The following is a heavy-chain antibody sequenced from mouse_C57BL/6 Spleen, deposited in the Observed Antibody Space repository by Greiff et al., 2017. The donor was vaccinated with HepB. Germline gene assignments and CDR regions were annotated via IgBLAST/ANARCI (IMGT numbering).Heavy chain of an antibody. Sequence: EVMLVESGGGLVQPGGSMKLSCVASGFTFSNYWMNWVRQSPEKGLEWVAQIRLKSDNYATHYAESVKGRFTISRDDSKSSVYLQMNNLRAEDTGIYYCTAPYYYGSSGFAYWGQGTLVTVSA. CDR3: TAPYYYGSSGFAY. J-gene: IGHJ3*01. CDR1: GFTFSNYW. V-gene: IGHV6-3*01. D-gene: IGHD1-1*01. CDR2: IRLKSDNYAT.